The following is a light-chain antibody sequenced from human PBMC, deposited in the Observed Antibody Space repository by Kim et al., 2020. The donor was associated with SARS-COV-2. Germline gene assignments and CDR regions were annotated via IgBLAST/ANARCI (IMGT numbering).Light chain of an antibody. CDR3: GTWDSSLSAWV. CDR2: DNN. V-gene: IGLV1-51*01. Sequence: GRKVTISCSGSSSNIGNNSVSWYQQLPGTAPKLLIYDNNKRPSGIPDRFSGSKSGTSATLGITGLQTGDEADYYCGTWDSSLSAWVFGGGTQLTVL. J-gene: IGLJ3*02. CDR1: SSNIGNNS.